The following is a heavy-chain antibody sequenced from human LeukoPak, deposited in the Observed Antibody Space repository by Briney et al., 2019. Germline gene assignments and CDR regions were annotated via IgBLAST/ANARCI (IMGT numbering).Heavy chain of an antibody. V-gene: IGHV3-7*03. J-gene: IGHJ6*03. Sequence: GGSLRLSCAASGFTFSNYWMNWVRQAPGKGLEWVANIKQDGSEKYFVDSVKGRFTISRDNSKNTLYLQMNSLRAEDTAVYYCAKDRSDPERYVLRYFDWLVRSDYYYYMDVWGKGTTVTVSS. CDR2: IKQDGSEK. CDR3: AKDRSDPERYVLRYFDWLVRSDYYYYMDV. CDR1: GFTFSNYW. D-gene: IGHD3-9*01.